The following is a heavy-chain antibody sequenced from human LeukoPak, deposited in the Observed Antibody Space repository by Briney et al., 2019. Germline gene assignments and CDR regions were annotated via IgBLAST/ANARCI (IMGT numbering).Heavy chain of an antibody. V-gene: IGHV4-4*07. J-gene: IGHJ6*02. Sequence: SETLSLTCTVSGGSISSYYWSWIRQPAGKGLEWVGRIFASGSTNYNPSLRSRVTMSVDTSKNQFSLKLSSVTAADTAVYYCASMGAVAGLGYYYGMDVWGQGTTVTVSS. CDR3: ASMGAVAGLGYYYGMDV. D-gene: IGHD6-19*01. CDR1: GGSISSYY. CDR2: IFASGST.